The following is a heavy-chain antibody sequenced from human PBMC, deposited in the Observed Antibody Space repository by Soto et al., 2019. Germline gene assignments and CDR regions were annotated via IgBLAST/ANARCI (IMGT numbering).Heavy chain of an antibody. CDR2: ISSSSSYI. CDR1: GFTFSNYP. V-gene: IGHV3-21*01. Sequence: PGGSLRLSCAASGFTFSNYPMSWVRQAPGKGLEWVSSISSSSSYIYYADSVKGRFTISRDNAKNSLYLQMNSLRAEDTAVYYCARAPMTQILTMVYHYYGMDVWGQGTTVTVSS. J-gene: IGHJ6*02. CDR3: ARAPMTQILTMVYHYYGMDV. D-gene: IGHD3-10*01.